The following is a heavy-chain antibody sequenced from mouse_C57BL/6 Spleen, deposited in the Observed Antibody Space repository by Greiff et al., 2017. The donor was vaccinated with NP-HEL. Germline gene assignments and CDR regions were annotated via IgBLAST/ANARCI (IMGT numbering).Heavy chain of an antibody. J-gene: IGHJ2*01. CDR3: ARDRSANYPHFDY. V-gene: IGHV3-6*01. Sequence: EVKVEESGPGLVKPSQSLSLTCSVTGYSITSGYYWNWIRQFPGNKLEWMGYISYDGSNNYNPSLKNRISITRDTSKNQFFLKLNSVTTEDTATYYCARDRSANYPHFDYWGQGTTLTVSS. CDR1: GYSITSGYY. D-gene: IGHD1-1*01. CDR2: ISYDGSN.